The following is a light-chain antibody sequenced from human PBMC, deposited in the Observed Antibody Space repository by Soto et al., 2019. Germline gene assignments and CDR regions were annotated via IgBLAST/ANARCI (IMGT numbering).Light chain of an antibody. CDR3: SSYTSTPALYV. Sequence: QSVLTQPASVSGSPGQSITISCTGTNSDIGAYNYVSWYQQHPGKAPKLIISDVRNRPSGVSNRFSGSKSGNTASLTISGLQAEDEADYYCSSYTSTPALYVFGTGTKLTVL. CDR1: NSDIGAYNY. CDR2: DVR. V-gene: IGLV2-14*03. J-gene: IGLJ1*01.